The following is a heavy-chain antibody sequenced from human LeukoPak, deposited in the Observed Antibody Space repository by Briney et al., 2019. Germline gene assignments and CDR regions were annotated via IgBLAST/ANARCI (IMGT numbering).Heavy chain of an antibody. Sequence: SETLSLTCTVSGGSISSYYWSWIRQPPGKGLEWIGYIYYSGSTNYNPSLKSRVTISVDTSKNQFSLKLSSVTAADTAVYYCARASSGDYSLLYDAFDIWGQGTMVTVSS. CDR3: ARASSGDYSLLYDAFDI. CDR1: GGSISSYY. CDR2: IYYSGST. J-gene: IGHJ3*02. V-gene: IGHV4-59*01. D-gene: IGHD4-17*01.